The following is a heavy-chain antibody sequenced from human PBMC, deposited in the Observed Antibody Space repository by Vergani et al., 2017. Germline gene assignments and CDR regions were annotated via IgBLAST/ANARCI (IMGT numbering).Heavy chain of an antibody. D-gene: IGHD3-22*01. CDR1: GGSISSGGYY. CDR2: IYYSGST. V-gene: IGHV4-31*03. J-gene: IGHJ4*02. Sequence: QVQLQESGPGLVKPSQTLSLTCTVSGGSISSGGYYWSWIRQHPGKGLEWIGYIYYSGSTYYNPSLKSRVTISVDTSKNQFSLKLSSVTAADTAVYYCARHFWRNKDYYDSSGYPDYWGQGTLVTVSS. CDR3: ARHFWRNKDYYDSSGYPDY.